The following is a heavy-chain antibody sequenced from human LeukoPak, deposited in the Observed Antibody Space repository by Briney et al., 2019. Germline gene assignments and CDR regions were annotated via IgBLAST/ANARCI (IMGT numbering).Heavy chain of an antibody. CDR3: AKGCSTNCIVPFQQ. CDR2: IRYDGSNK. V-gene: IGHV3-30*02. D-gene: IGHD2-2*01. CDR1: GFTFSSYG. Sequence: GGSLRLSCAASGFTFSSYGMHWVRQAPGKGLEWVAFIRYDGSNKYYADSVKGRFTISRDNSKNTLYLQMNSLRAEDTAVYYCAKGCSTNCIVPFQQWGQGTLVTVSS. J-gene: IGHJ1*01.